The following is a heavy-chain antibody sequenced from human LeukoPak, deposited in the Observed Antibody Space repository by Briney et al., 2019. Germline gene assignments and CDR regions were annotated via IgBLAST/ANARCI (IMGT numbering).Heavy chain of an antibody. CDR3: AKGAQRGFDYSNSLDY. J-gene: IGHJ4*02. CDR2: IWSDASDK. D-gene: IGHD4-11*01. CDR1: GFTFSHYG. V-gene: IGHV3-33*06. Sequence: GGSLRLSCSASGFTFSHYGMHWVRQAPGTGLEWVAVIWSDASDKYYANSVKGRFTISRDNFKNSLYLQMNSLRAEDTAVYYCAKGAQRGFDYSNSLDYWGQGTRATVSS.